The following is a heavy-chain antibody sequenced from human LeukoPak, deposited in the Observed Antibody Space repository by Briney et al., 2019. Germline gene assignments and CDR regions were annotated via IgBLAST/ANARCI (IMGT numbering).Heavy chain of an antibody. CDR3: ARDLYGDFDY. CDR1: GFTFSSYG. J-gene: IGHJ4*02. Sequence: GGYLRLSCAASGFTFSSYGMHWVRQAPGKGLEWVAFIRYDGSNKYYADSVKGRFTISRDNSKNTLYLQMNSLRAEDTAVYYCARDLYGDFDYWGQGTLVTVSS. CDR2: IRYDGSNK. V-gene: IGHV3-30*02. D-gene: IGHD4-17*01.